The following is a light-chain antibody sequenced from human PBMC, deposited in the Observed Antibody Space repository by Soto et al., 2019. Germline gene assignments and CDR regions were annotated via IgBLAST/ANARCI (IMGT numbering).Light chain of an antibody. CDR3: QSYDTSLSGSV. J-gene: IGLJ3*02. CDR2: DNI. CDR1: GSNLGAKYA. V-gene: IGLV1-40*01. Sequence: QAVVTQPPSVSGAPGQKVTISCTGSGSNLGAKYAVHWYQQLPGTAPKLLIYDNINRPSGVPDRFFGSKSDTSASLAITGLQAEDEADYYCQSYDTSLSGSVFGGGTQLTVL.